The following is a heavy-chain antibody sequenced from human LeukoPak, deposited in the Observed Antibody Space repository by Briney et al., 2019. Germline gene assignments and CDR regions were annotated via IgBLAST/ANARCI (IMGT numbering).Heavy chain of an antibody. CDR1: GGALSGYY. Sequence: SETLSLTCAVYGGALSGYYWSWIRQPPGKGLEWIWEINHSGSTTYNPSLKSRLTTSVDTSTNQFSLKLSSVTAADTAVYYCARGPGGRTVTTRTTLWLVYWGQGTLVTVSS. V-gene: IGHV4-34*01. CDR3: ARGPGGRTVTTRTTLWLVY. J-gene: IGHJ4*02. D-gene: IGHD4-17*01. CDR2: INHSGST.